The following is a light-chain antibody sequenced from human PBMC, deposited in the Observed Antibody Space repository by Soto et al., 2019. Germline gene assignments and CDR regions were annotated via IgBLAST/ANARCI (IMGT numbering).Light chain of an antibody. J-gene: IGKJ2*01. CDR3: KQYKGYSYI. CDR2: DAS. V-gene: IGKV1-5*01. Sequence: DIQMTQSPSTLSASVGDRVTITFRASQSISSWLAWYQQKPGKAPKLLIYDASSLEIGVPSRFSGSGSGTEFTLTIICLRLIDFATYYCKQYKGYSYIFGQGTKLEIK. CDR1: QSISSW.